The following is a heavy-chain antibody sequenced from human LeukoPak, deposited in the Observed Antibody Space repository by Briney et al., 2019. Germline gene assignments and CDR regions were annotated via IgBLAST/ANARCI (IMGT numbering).Heavy chain of an antibody. V-gene: IGHV3-15*01. CDR1: GFTFTNAW. CDR3: TTDLGTYYHGSQRLIPIDY. D-gene: IGHD3-10*01. CDR2: IKSKTDGETT. J-gene: IGHJ4*02. Sequence: GGSLRLSCVDSGFTFTNAWMSWVRQAPGKGLEWIGRIKSKTDGETTNYAEPVRSRFTISRDDSKSAVYLQMNSLKIEDTAVYYCTTDLGTYYHGSQRLIPIDYWGQGTLVTVSS.